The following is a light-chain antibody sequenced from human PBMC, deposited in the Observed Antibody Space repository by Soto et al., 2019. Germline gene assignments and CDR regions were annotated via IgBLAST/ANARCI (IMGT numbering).Light chain of an antibody. CDR1: QSVSSRY. CDR3: QQYGSSPPFT. CDR2: GAS. V-gene: IGKV3-20*01. Sequence: EIVLTQSPGILSLSPGERATLSCRASQSVSSRYLAWYQQKPGQAPRLLIYGASNRATGIPDRFSGSGSGTDFTLTISRLEPEDFAVYFCQQYGSSPPFTFGQGTKVEIK. J-gene: IGKJ2*01.